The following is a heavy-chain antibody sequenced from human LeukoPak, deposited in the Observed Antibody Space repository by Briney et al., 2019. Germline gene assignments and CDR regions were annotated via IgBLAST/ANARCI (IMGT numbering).Heavy chain of an antibody. V-gene: IGHV1-69*04. J-gene: IGHJ3*01. CDR1: GGTFSSYA. CDR2: IIPILGIA. Sequence: GASVKVSCKAPGGTFSSYAISWVRQAPGQGLEWMGRIIPILGIANYAQKFQGRVTITADKSTSTAYMELSSLRSEDTAVYYCASPIVVGATRWGQGTMVTVSS. CDR3: ASPIVVGATR. D-gene: IGHD1-26*01.